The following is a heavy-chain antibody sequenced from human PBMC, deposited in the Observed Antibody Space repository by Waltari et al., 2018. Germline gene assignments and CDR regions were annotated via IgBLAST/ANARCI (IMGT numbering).Heavy chain of an antibody. CDR2: ISGSGGST. CDR3: AKVLYDSSGHLDY. D-gene: IGHD3-22*01. CDR1: GFTFSSYA. J-gene: IGHJ4*02. Sequence: EVQLLESGGGLVQPGGSLRLSCVASGFTFSSYAMSWVRQAPGKGLEWVSAISGSGGSTYYADSVKGRFTISRDNSKNTLYLQMNSLRAEDTAVYYCAKVLYDSSGHLDYWGQGTLVTVSS. V-gene: IGHV3-23*01.